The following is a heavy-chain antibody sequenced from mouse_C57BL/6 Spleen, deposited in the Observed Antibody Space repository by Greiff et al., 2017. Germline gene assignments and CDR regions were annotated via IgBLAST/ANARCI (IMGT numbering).Heavy chain of an antibody. D-gene: IGHD1-1*01. CDR3: SRIYYYGSPYFDY. V-gene: IGHV6-3*01. J-gene: IGHJ2*01. Sequence: EVQVVESGGGLVQPGGSMKLSCVASGFTFSNYWMNWVRQSPEKGLEWVAQIRLKSDNYATHYAESVKGRFTISRDDSKSSVYLQMNNLRAEDTGIYYCSRIYYYGSPYFDYWGQGTTLTVSS. CDR1: GFTFSNYW. CDR2: IRLKSDNYAT.